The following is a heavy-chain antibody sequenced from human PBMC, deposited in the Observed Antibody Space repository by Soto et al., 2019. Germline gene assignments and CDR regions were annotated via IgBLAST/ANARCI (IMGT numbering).Heavy chain of an antibody. D-gene: IGHD3-22*01. CDR3: AKSTYYYDKGPYEG. CDR2: ISGSGGST. Sequence: VGSLRLSCAASGFTFSSYAMSWVRHSPGKGLEWVSAISGSGGSTYYADSVKGRFTISRDNSKNTLYLQMNSLRAEDTAVYYCAKSTYYYDKGPYEGWGQGTLVTVSS. V-gene: IGHV3-23*01. J-gene: IGHJ4*02. CDR1: GFTFSSYA.